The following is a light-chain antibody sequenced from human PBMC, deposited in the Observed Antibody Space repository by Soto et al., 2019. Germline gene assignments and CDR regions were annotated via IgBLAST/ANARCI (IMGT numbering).Light chain of an antibody. CDR1: QSVSIW. Sequence: DIQMTQSPFTLSASVGDRVTFTCRASQSVSIWLAWYQQKPGKAPKLLISGASTLESGVPSRFSGSGSGTEFTFTISSLQPDDFATYYCQQYKNYLTFGQGTKVEIK. V-gene: IGKV1-5*01. CDR3: QQYKNYLT. J-gene: IGKJ1*01. CDR2: GAS.